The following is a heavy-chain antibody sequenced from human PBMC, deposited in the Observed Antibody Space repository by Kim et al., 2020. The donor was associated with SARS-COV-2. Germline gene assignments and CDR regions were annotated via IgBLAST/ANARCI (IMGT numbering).Heavy chain of an antibody. Sequence: DYAAPVKGRFTISRDDSKNTLYLQMNSLKTEDTAVYYCTTGIAAAGTGDYWGHGTLVTVSS. CDR3: TTGIAAAGTGDY. V-gene: IGHV3-15*01. J-gene: IGHJ4*01. D-gene: IGHD6-13*01.